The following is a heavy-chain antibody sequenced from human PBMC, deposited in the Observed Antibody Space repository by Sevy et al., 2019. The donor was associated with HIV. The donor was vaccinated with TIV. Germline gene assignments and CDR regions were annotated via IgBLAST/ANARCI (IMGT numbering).Heavy chain of an antibody. Sequence: SETLSLTCAVSGGSVSSDTYFWSWIRQPPGKGLESIGYIYYTGSTKYNPSLKSRVTISVDTSKNQISLKLSSLSAADTAVYYCARGGGLTDYGMDVWGQGTTVTVSS. CDR2: IYYTGST. CDR3: ARGGGLTDYGMDV. V-gene: IGHV4-61*01. D-gene: IGHD3-16*01. CDR1: GGSVSSDTYF. J-gene: IGHJ6*02.